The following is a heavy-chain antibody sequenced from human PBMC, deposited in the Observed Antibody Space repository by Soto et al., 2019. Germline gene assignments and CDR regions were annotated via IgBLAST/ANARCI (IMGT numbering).Heavy chain of an antibody. V-gene: IGHV1-69*13. CDR1: GGTFSSYA. Sequence: ASVKVSCKASGGTFSSYAISWVRQAPGQGLEWMGGIIPIFGTANYAQKFQGRVTITADESTSTAYMELSSLRSEDTAVYYCARDKTEYYYDSSGYQGLYYYYGMDVWGQGTTVTVSS. D-gene: IGHD3-22*01. CDR2: IIPIFGTA. J-gene: IGHJ6*02. CDR3: ARDKTEYYYDSSGYQGLYYYYGMDV.